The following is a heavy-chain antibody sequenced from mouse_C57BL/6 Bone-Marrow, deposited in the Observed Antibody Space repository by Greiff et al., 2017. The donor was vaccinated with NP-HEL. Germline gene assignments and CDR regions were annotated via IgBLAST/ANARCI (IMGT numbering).Heavy chain of an antibody. D-gene: IGHD1-1*01. V-gene: IGHV1-52*01. CDR2: IDPSDSET. CDR1: GYTFTSYW. CDR3: ASGTTVVARWYFDV. J-gene: IGHJ1*03. Sequence: QVQLQQSGAELVRPGSSVKLSCKASGYTFTSYWMHWVKQRPIQGLEWIGNIDPSDSETHYNQKFKDKATLTVDKSSSTAYMQLSSLTSEDSAVYYCASGTTVVARWYFDVWGTGTTVTVSS.